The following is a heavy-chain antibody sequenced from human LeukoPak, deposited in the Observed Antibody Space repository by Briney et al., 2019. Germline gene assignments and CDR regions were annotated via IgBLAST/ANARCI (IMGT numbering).Heavy chain of an antibody. CDR3: ARSPGYYDFWSGYLYYFDY. CDR2: INHNGNVN. J-gene: IGHJ4*02. D-gene: IGHD3-3*01. CDR1: GFTFSSYW. Sequence: GGSLRLSCAASGFTFSSYWMNWARQAPGKGLEWVASINHNGNVNYYVDSVKGRFTISRDNAKNSLYLQMSNLRAEDTAVYYCARSPGYYDFWSGYLYYFDYWGQGTLVTVSS. V-gene: IGHV3-7*03.